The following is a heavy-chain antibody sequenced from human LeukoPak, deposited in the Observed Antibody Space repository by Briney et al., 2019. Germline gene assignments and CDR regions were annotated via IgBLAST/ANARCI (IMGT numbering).Heavy chain of an antibody. Sequence: KPGGPLRLSCAASGFTFSSYAMHWVRQAPGRGLEWVSYISSSSTYTNYADSVKGRFTISRDNAKNSLYLQMNSLRAEDTAVYYCARDRYCSGGSCYGWFDPWGQGTLVTVSS. CDR1: GFTFSSYA. D-gene: IGHD2-15*01. CDR3: ARDRYCSGGSCYGWFDP. V-gene: IGHV3-21*05. CDR2: ISSSSTYT. J-gene: IGHJ5*02.